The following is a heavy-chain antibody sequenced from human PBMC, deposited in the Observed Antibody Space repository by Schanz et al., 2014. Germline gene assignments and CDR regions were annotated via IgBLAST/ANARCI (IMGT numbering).Heavy chain of an antibody. CDR3: ARGGYSSGWYDRDIAHFDY. D-gene: IGHD6-19*01. Sequence: QVQLVQSGAEVKKPGASVKVSCKASGYTFTRSGISWVRQAPGQGLEWMGWIGGSDGNTNFAQKFQGRVTMTTDTSTSTVYMELRSLTSDDSAVYYCARGGYSSGWYDRDIAHFDYWGQGTLXTVSS. V-gene: IGHV1-18*01. CDR1: GYTFTRSG. CDR2: IGGSDGNT. J-gene: IGHJ4*02.